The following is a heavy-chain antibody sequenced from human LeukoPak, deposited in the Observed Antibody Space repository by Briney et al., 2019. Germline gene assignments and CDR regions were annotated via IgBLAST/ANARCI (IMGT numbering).Heavy chain of an antibody. CDR3: ARTGLLWFGELFGWFDP. V-gene: IGHV4-59*08. J-gene: IGHJ5*02. CDR1: GGSISSYY. D-gene: IGHD3-10*01. CDR2: IYYSGST. Sequence: SETLSLTCTVSGGSISSYYWSWIRQPPGKGLEWIGYIYYSGSTNYNPSLKSRVTISVDTSKNQFSLKLSSVTAADTAVYYCARTGLLWFGELFGWFDPWGQGTLVTVSS.